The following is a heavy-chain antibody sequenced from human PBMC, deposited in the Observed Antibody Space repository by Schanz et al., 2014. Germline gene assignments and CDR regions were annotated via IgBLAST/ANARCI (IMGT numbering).Heavy chain of an antibody. CDR3: ARGGGPEDVSDI. J-gene: IGHJ3*02. CDR2: IVPIAGIT. Sequence: VQLVQSGAEVKRPGASVRVSCKASGYTFTSYDFNWVRQAPGQGLEWMGRIVPIAGITNYAQRFQGRVTITADKSSDTAYMELSSLRSDDTAVYYCARGGGPEDVSDIWGQGTILTVSS. V-gene: IGHV1-69*09. CDR1: GYTFTSYD. D-gene: IGHD5-12*01.